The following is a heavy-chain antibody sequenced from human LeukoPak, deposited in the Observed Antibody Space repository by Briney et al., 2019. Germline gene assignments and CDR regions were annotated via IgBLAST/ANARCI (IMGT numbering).Heavy chain of an antibody. CDR3: ARDVGGWFGELMGFYYYYGMDV. J-gene: IGHJ6*02. D-gene: IGHD3-10*01. CDR1: GYTFTSYG. V-gene: IGHV1-18*01. Sequence: ASVKVSCKASGYTFTSYGISWARQAPGQGLEWMGWISAYNGNTNYAQKLQGRVTMTTDTSTSTAYMELRSLRSDDTAVFYCARDVGGWFGELMGFYYYYGMDVWGQGTTVTVSS. CDR2: ISAYNGNT.